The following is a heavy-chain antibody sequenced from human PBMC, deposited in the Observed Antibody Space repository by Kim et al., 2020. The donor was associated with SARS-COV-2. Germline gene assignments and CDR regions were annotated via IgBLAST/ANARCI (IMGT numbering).Heavy chain of an antibody. CDR3: VRGQYGDLDY. CDR2: ISGTFSSR. J-gene: IGHJ4*02. Sequence: GSLRLSCAASGFAFRTYEMNWVHQAPGKGLEWISFISGTFSSRYYADAVKGRFTISRDNSKNSLYLQMSGLRADDTAVYYCVRGQYGDLDYWGQGTLVTVSS. D-gene: IGHD2-21*02. CDR1: GFAFRTYE. V-gene: IGHV3-48*03.